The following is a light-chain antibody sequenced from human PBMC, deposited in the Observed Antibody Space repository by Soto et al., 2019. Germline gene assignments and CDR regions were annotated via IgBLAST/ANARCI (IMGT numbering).Light chain of an antibody. J-gene: IGKJ2*01. CDR1: QSLAYIDGNTY. V-gene: IGKV2-30*01. Sequence: EVVMTQSPLSLPVTLGQPASISCRSSQSLAYIDGNTYLTWFHQRPGQSPRRLIYYVSNRDSGVPDRFSGSGSGTDFTLNISRVEAEDAGIYYCMQSTDWPPYTFGQGTKLEIK. CDR3: MQSTDWPPYT. CDR2: YVS.